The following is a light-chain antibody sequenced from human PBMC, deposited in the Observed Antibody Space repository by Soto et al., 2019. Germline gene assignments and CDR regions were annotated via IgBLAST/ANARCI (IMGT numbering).Light chain of an antibody. Sequence: IQMTQYPSSLSASVGDRVTITCRASQSIDRYLNWYQQKPGKAPKLLIYAASNLQSGVPSRFSGSGSGTDFTLTIRSLQHEDFATYYCQQSGTFGQGTKVDIK. J-gene: IGKJ1*01. CDR2: AAS. V-gene: IGKV1-39*01. CDR1: QSIDRY. CDR3: QQSGT.